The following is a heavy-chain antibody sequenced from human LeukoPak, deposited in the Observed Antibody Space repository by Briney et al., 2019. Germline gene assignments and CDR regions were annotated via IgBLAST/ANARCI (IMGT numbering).Heavy chain of an antibody. V-gene: IGHV4-31*03. CDR1: GGSISSGGYY. CDR3: ARHSGSYDPDY. Sequence: SETLSLTCTVSGGSISSGGYYWSWIRQHPGEGLEWIGYIYYSGSTYYNPSLKSRVTISVDTSKNQFSLKLSSVTAADTAVYYCARHSGSYDPDYWGQGTLVTVSS. J-gene: IGHJ4*02. D-gene: IGHD1-26*01. CDR2: IYYSGST.